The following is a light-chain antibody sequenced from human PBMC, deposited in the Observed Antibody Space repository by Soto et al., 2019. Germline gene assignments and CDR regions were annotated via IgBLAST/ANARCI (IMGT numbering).Light chain of an antibody. CDR2: WAS. CDR1: QSVLYSSNNKNY. J-gene: IGKJ2*01. Sequence: DIVMTQSPDSLAVSLGERATINCKSSQSVLYSSNNKNYLAWYQQKPGQPPKLLIYWASTRESGVPDRFRGSGSGTDFTLTISSLQAEDVAVYYCQQHYSTPHTFGQGTKLEIK. CDR3: QQHYSTPHT. V-gene: IGKV4-1*01.